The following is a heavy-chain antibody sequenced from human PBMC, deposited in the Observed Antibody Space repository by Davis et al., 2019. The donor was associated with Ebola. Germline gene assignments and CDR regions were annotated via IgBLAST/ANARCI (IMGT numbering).Heavy chain of an antibody. J-gene: IGHJ4*02. CDR3: ARHRPWGGLVFDY. Sequence: SETLSLTCIVSGVSVSSHHWSWIRQPPGRGLEWIGYIYCNGRTNYNPSLMSRVTILIDASKNQPSLKVTSVTASDTAIYYCARHRPWGGLVFDYWGLRTLVTVSS. D-gene: IGHD3-16*01. V-gene: IGHV4-59*08. CDR2: IYCNGRT. CDR1: GVSVSSHH.